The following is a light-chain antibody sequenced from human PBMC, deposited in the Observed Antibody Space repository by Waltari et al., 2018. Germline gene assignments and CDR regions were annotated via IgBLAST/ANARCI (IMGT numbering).Light chain of an antibody. Sequence: SALTQPASVSGSPGQSITITCTGTSRDVGGYTLVPWYQQHPGKVPKLLIFDVSNRPSGVSNRFSGSKSGNTASLTISGLQAEDESDYYCCSFTSRSTWVFGGGTKLTVL. J-gene: IGLJ3*02. CDR3: CSFTSRSTWV. CDR1: SRDVGGYTL. V-gene: IGLV2-14*01. CDR2: DVS.